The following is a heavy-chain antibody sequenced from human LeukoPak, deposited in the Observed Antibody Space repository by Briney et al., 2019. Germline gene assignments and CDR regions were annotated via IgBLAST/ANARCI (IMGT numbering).Heavy chain of an antibody. D-gene: IGHD3-22*01. Sequence: SQTLSLTCAISGDSVSSNSAAWNWIRQSPSRGLEWLGRTYYRSKWYNDYAVSVKSRITINPDTSKNQFSLQLNSVTPEDTAVYYCAKDGATMLVVAEYFHHWGQGTLVTVSS. J-gene: IGHJ1*01. V-gene: IGHV6-1*01. CDR3: AKDGATMLVVAEYFHH. CDR1: GDSVSSNSAA. CDR2: TYYRSKWYN.